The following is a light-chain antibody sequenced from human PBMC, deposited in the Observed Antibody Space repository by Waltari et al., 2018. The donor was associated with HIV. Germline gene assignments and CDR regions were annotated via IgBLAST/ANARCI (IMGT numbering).Light chain of an antibody. CDR1: QSISNN. J-gene: IGKJ5*01. CDR3: QQYIDWPPIT. Sequence: VVMTQSPATLYVSPGERVTLSCRASQSISNNLAWYQVKPGQTPRLLIYGASTRATGTPATFSGSGFGTDFTLTISILQSEDFAVYYCQQYIDWPPITVGQGTRLEIK. V-gene: IGKV3-15*01. CDR2: GAS.